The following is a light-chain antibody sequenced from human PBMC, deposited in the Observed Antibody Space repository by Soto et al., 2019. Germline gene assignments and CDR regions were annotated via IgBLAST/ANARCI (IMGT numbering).Light chain of an antibody. CDR1: QSVSSSY. J-gene: IGKJ4*01. CDR3: QQYGSSPV. V-gene: IGKV3-20*01. CDR2: GAS. Sequence: EIVLTQSPGTLSLSPGERATLSCRASQSVSSSYLAWYQQKPGQAPRLLIYGASSRATGIPDRFSGSGSGTDFNLTISRLEPEDFAVYYCQQYGSSPVFGGGNKVEIK.